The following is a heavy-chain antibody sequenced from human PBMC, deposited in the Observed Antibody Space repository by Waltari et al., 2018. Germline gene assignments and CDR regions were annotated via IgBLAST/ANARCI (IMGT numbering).Heavy chain of an antibody. CDR3: ARYISRGRELIS. D-gene: IGHD1-7*01. J-gene: IGHJ4*02. CDR1: GFIFGSYA. V-gene: IGHV3-23*01. Sequence: EVQLLESGGGLVQPGWSLRLSCIASGFIFGSYAMTWVRQAPGKGLEWVAGVSAKSDYTSYADSAKGRFTVSRDNSKNTLFLQMNSLRVEDTALYYCARYISRGRELISWGQGTLVTVSS. CDR2: VSAKSDYT.